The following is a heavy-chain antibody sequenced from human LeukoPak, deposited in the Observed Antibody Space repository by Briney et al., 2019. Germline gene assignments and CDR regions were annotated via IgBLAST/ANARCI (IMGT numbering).Heavy chain of an antibody. CDR3: ARAQVVTAMIDY. J-gene: IGHJ4*02. Sequence: PSETLSLTCAVSGGSISSGGYSWSWIRQPPGKGLEWIGYIYHSGSTYYNPSLKSRVTISVDRSKNQFSLKLSSVTAADTAVYYCARAQVVTAMIDYWGQGTLVTVSS. CDR1: GGSISSGGYS. CDR2: IYHSGST. V-gene: IGHV4-30-2*01. D-gene: IGHD2-21*02.